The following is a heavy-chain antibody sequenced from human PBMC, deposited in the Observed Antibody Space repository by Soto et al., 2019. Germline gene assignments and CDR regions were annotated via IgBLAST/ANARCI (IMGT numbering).Heavy chain of an antibody. V-gene: IGHV5-51*01. CDR3: ARLSGARSPAKL. CDR2: IYPGDSDT. J-gene: IGHJ4*02. Sequence: LKISCKGSGYSFTDYWIGWVRQMPGKGLEWMGIIYPGDSDTRYNPSFQGRVTISADKSITTAYLQWSSLKASDTAMYFCARLSGARSPAKLWGQGTVVTVS. D-gene: IGHD1-26*01. CDR1: GYSFTDYW.